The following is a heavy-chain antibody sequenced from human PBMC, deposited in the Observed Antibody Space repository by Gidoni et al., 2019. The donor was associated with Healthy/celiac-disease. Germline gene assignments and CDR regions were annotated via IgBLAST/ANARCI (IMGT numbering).Heavy chain of an antibody. CDR2: IYYSGST. V-gene: IGHV4-59*01. J-gene: IGHJ4*02. CDR1: GRPIRSYY. D-gene: IGHD3-10*01. Sequence: QVQLQESGPGLVKPSETLSLTCTVAGRPIRSYYWSWIRQPPGKGLEWIGYIYYSGSTNYNPSLKSRVTISVDTSKNQFSLKLSSVTAADTAVYYCARARSLWFGDYQFDYWGQGTLVTVSS. CDR3: ARARSLWFGDYQFDY.